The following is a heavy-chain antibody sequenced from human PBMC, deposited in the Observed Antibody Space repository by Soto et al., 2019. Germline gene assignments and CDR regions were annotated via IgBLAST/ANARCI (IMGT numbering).Heavy chain of an antibody. CDR2: IYHSGRT. CDR3: ARGGSDFDAFDI. Sequence: QVQLQESGPGLVKPSQTLSLTCSVSGGSISRGDYYWSWIRQHPGRGLEWIGYIYHSGRTNYNPSLNSRVFISVDTSKSQFSLNLTSGTAADTAVYRCARGGSDFDAFDIWGQGTMVTVSS. D-gene: IGHD3-16*01. J-gene: IGHJ3*02. CDR1: GGSISRGDYY. V-gene: IGHV4-31*03.